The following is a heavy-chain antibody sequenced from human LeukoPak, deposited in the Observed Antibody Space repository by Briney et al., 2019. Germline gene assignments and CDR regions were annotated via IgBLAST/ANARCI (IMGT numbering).Heavy chain of an antibody. CDR2: IKQDGSEK. Sequence: GGSLRLSCAASGFTFSSYWMSWVRQAPGKGLEWVANIKQDGSEKYYVDSVKGRFTISRDNAKNSVYLQMNSLRAEDTAVYYCARGSIVGATFDYFDYWGQGTLVTVSS. V-gene: IGHV3-7*01. D-gene: IGHD1-26*01. J-gene: IGHJ4*02. CDR3: ARGSIVGATFDYFDY. CDR1: GFTFSSYW.